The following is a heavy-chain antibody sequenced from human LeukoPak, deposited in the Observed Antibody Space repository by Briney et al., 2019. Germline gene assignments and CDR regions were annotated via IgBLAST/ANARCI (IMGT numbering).Heavy chain of an antibody. CDR1: GFTFSSYA. V-gene: IGHV3-30*04. Sequence: PGGSLRLSCAASGFTFSSYAMHWVRQAPGKGLEWVAVISYDGSNKYYADSVKGRFTISRDNSKNTLYLQMNSLRAEDTAVYYCARALSITGTTSPFDYWGQGTLVTVSS. CDR2: ISYDGSNK. CDR3: ARALSITGTTSPFDY. J-gene: IGHJ4*02. D-gene: IGHD1-20*01.